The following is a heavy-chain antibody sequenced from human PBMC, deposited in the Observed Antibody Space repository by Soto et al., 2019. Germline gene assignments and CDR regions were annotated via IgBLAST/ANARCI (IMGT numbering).Heavy chain of an antibody. CDR1: GYTFTSYY. CDR3: ARVGAVVVPAASRYYYMDV. CDR2: INPSGGST. Sequence: ASVKVSCKASGYTFTSYYMHWVRQAPGQGLEWMGIINPSGGSTSYAQKFQGRVTMTRDTSTSTVYMELSSLRSEDTAVYYCARVGAVVVPAASRYYYMDVWGKGTTVTVSS. V-gene: IGHV1-46*03. J-gene: IGHJ6*03. D-gene: IGHD2-2*01.